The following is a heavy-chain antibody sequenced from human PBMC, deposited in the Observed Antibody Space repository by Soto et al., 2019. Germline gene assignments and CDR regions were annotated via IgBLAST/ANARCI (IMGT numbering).Heavy chain of an antibody. J-gene: IGHJ4*02. V-gene: IGHV4-34*01. CDR3: ARHGGYYFDY. D-gene: IGHD3-16*01. CDR1: GGSFGGYY. CDR2: IGHGGGT. Sequence: QVQLQQWGAGLLKPSETLSLTCAVSGGSFGGYYWTWIRQPPGRGLEWIGEIGHGGGTVYNPSLESRVTISADSSNNQFSLKLNSVTAADTAVYYCARHGGYYFDYWGQGAPVTVSS.